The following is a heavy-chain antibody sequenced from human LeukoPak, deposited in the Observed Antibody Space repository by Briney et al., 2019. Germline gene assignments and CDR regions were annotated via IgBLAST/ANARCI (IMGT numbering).Heavy chain of an antibody. V-gene: IGHV4-61*02. CDR2: FYTSGST. D-gene: IGHD1-26*01. CDR1: GGSISGGSYY. J-gene: IGHJ3*02. Sequence: SQTLSLTCTVSGGSISGGSYYWSWIRQPAGKGLEWIGRFYTSGSTDYNPSLKSRVTISVDTSKNQFSLKLSSVTAADTAVYYCARVIYRGAFDIWGQGTMVTVSS. CDR3: ARVIYRGAFDI.